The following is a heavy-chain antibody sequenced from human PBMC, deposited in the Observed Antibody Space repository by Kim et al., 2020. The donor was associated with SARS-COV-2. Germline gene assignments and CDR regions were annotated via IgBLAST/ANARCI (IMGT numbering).Heavy chain of an antibody. V-gene: IGHV3-21*01. CDR2: ISTSSSYI. Sequence: GGSLRLFCAASGFSFSDYSMNWVRQAPGKGLDWVSSISTSSSYIYYADSVKGRFTISRDNAKNSLYLQMNSLRAEDTAVYYCARDAQKWGLFWTPDYWG. CDR1: GFSFSDYS. D-gene: IGHD1-26*01. CDR3: ARDAQKWGLFWTPDY. J-gene: IGHJ4*01.